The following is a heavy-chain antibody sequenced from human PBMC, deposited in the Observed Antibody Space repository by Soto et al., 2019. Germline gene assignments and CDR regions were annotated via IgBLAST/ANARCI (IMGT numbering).Heavy chain of an antibody. D-gene: IGHD3-9*01. CDR2: INHSGTT. CDR3: ARKPIYHFFAGYYSVDY. V-gene: IGHV4-34*01. J-gene: IGHJ4*02. CDR1: GGSFSDYY. Sequence: QVQLRQWGAGLLKPSETLSLTCAVFGGSFSDYYWTWIRQPPGKGLEWIGEINHSGTTSYNPSLKSRLTISVDTSNNQYSQKLSSVTAADTAVYYCARKPIYHFFAGYYSVDYWGQGTLVTVSS.